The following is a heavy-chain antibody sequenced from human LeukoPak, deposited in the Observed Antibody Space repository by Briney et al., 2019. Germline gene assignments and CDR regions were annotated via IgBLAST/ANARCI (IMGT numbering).Heavy chain of an antibody. CDR3: ARDTYSSSGYYMDV. Sequence: PSETLSLTCTVSGGSISSYYWSWIRQPPGKGLEWIGYIYYSGSTNYNPSLKSRVTISVDTSKNQFSLKLSSVTAADTAVYYCARDTYSSSGYYMDVWGKGTTVTVSS. CDR1: GGSISSYY. J-gene: IGHJ6*03. V-gene: IGHV4-59*01. D-gene: IGHD6-6*01. CDR2: IYYSGST.